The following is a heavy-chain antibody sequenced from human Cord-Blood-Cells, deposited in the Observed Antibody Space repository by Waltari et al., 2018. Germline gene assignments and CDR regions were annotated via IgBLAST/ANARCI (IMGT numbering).Heavy chain of an antibody. J-gene: IGHJ4*02. Sequence: QVQLVQSGAEVKKPGASVKVSCKASGYTFTGYYMHWVRQAPGQGLEWMGRINPNSGGTKQTQKLQGRVTMTRDTTISTAYMELSRRRSDDTAVYYCASDGYWGQGTLVTVSS. V-gene: IGHV1-2*06. CDR1: GYTFTGYY. CDR2: INPNSGGT. CDR3: ASDGY.